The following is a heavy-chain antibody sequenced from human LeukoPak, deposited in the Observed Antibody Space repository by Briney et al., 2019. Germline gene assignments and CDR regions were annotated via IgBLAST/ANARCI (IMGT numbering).Heavy chain of an antibody. D-gene: IGHD6-19*01. CDR3: ARGYSGWYGEYYSDY. CDR2: ISYDGSNK. V-gene: IGHV3-30-3*01. CDR1: GFTSSSYA. Sequence: GGSLRLSCAASGFTSSSYAMHWVRQAPGKGLEWVAVISYDGSNKYYADSVKGRFTISRDNSKNTLYLQMNSLRAEDTAVYYCARGYSGWYGEYYSDYWGQGTLVTVSS. J-gene: IGHJ4*02.